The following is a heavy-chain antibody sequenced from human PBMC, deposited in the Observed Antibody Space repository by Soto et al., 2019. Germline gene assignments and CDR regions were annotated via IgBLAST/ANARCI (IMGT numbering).Heavy chain of an antibody. Sequence: PGGSLRLSCAASGFTFSSYAMSWVRQAPGKGLEWVSAISGSGGSTYYADSVKGRFTISRDNSKNTLYLQMNSLRAEDTAVYYCAKEGGCSSTSCTAYNWFDPWGQGTLVTV. V-gene: IGHV3-23*01. CDR2: ISGSGGST. J-gene: IGHJ5*02. CDR3: AKEGGCSSTSCTAYNWFDP. CDR1: GFTFSSYA. D-gene: IGHD2-2*01.